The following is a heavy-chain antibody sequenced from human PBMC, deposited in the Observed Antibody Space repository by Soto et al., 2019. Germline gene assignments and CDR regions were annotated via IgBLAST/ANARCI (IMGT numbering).Heavy chain of an antibody. CDR2: ISSSGDT. Sequence: QVQLVESGGGLVKPGGSLRLSCAASGFTFSDYYMSWIRQAPGKGLEWVSYISSSGDTDYADSVKGRFPISRDNAKNSMSLQMNSLRAEDTAVYYCARYCTLTSVNCYSAYWGQGTLVTVSS. J-gene: IGHJ4*02. D-gene: IGHD2-2*02. CDR3: ARYCTLTSVNCYSAY. V-gene: IGHV3-11*01. CDR1: GFTFSDYY.